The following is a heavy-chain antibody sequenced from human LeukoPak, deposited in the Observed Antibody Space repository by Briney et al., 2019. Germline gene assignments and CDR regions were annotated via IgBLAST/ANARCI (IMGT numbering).Heavy chain of an antibody. V-gene: IGHV3-64*01. CDR1: GLTFSSYA. D-gene: IGHD2/OR15-2a*01. CDR3: ARGNWLDP. Sequence: PGGSLRLSCVASGLTFSSYAMHWVRQAPGKGLEYVSGASSNGGTTYYANSVKDRFTVSRDNSKNTLHLQMGSLRAEDMAFYYCARGNWLDPWGQGTLVTVSS. CDR2: ASSNGGTT. J-gene: IGHJ5*02.